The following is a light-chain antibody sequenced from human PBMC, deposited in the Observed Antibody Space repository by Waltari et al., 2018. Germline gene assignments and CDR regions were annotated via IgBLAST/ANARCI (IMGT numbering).Light chain of an antibody. CDR3: QQYRINPWT. Sequence: DIQMTQSPSTLYASVGDRVTITCRASENVNSWLAWYQEKPGKAPKLLIQKASNLESGVPSRFSGSGSGTEFALTISSLQADDFATYYCQQYRINPWTFGQGTKVEI. V-gene: IGKV1-5*03. CDR2: KAS. CDR1: ENVNSW. J-gene: IGKJ1*01.